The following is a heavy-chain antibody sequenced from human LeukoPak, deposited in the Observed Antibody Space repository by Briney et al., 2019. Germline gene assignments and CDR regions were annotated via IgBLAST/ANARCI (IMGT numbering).Heavy chain of an antibody. CDR1: GFTFSSYG. CDR2: IRYDGSNK. J-gene: IGHJ4*02. D-gene: IGHD2-15*01. V-gene: IGHV3-30*02. Sequence: GGSLRLSCAASGFTFSSYGMHWVRQAPGKGLEWVAFIRYDGSNKYYADSVKGRFTISRDNSKNTLYLQMNSLRAEDTAVYYCARENSYYFDYWGQGTLVTVSS. CDR3: ARENSYYFDY.